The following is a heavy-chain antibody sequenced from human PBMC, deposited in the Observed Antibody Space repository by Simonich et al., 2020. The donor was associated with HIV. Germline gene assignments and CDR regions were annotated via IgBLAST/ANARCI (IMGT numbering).Heavy chain of an antibody. D-gene: IGHD2-2*01. CDR2: ISSSISYI. Sequence: EVQLVESGGGLVKPGGSLRLSCAASGFTFSSYSVNWVPQAPGKGLEWVSSISSSISYISYADSVKGRFTISRENAKNSLYLKMNSLRAEDTAVYYCARDGRKGSSTSCSDYWGQGPLVTVSS. CDR3: ARDGRKGSSTSCSDY. J-gene: IGHJ4*02. V-gene: IGHV3-21*01. CDR1: GFTFSSYS.